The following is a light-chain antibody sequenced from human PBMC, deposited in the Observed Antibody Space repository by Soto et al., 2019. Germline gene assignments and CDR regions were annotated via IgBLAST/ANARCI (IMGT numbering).Light chain of an antibody. Sequence: EIVLTQSPATLSLSPGERATLSCRASQSVNSKYLAWYQQKPGQAPSLLIYGTSSRATGIPDRFSGSGSGTDFTLTISRLEPEDFAVYDCQQYVSSPLTVGGGTKGEIK. CDR2: GTS. CDR1: QSVNSKY. J-gene: IGKJ4*01. CDR3: QQYVSSPLT. V-gene: IGKV3-20*01.